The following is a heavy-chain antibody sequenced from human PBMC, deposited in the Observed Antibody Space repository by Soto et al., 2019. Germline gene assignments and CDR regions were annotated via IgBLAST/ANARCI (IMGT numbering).Heavy chain of an antibody. CDR1: GFTFSSYA. J-gene: IGHJ3*02. CDR2: ISSNGGST. CDR3: ARGTYYDFWGGSLDAFDI. D-gene: IGHD3-3*01. Sequence: HPGGSLRLSCAASGFTFSSYAMHWVRQAPGKALEYVSAISSNGGSTYYANSVKGRFTISRDNSKNTLYLQMGSLRAEDMAVYYCARGTYYDFWGGSLDAFDIWGQGTMVTVS. V-gene: IGHV3-64*01.